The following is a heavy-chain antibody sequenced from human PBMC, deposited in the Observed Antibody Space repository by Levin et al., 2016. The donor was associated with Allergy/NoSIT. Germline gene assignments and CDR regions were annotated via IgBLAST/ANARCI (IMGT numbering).Heavy chain of an antibody. Sequence: GESLKISCAASGFTFSSYSMNWVRQAPGKGLEWVSYISSSGSTIYYADSVKGRFTISRDNSKNTLYLQMNSLRAEDTAVYYCARDRYNWNHPTFDYWGQGTLVTVSS. D-gene: IGHD1-14*01. CDR3: ARDRYNWNHPTFDY. J-gene: IGHJ4*02. CDR2: ISSSGSTI. CDR1: GFTFSSYS. V-gene: IGHV3-48*01.